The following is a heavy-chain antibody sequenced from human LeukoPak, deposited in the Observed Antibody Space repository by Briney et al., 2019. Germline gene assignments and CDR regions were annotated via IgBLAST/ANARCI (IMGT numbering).Heavy chain of an antibody. J-gene: IGHJ4*02. CDR1: GVSVSSSSYY. CDR2: IYYSGST. CDR3: ARVTTIFGVVTDY. V-gene: IGHV4-39*07. D-gene: IGHD3-3*01. Sequence: SETLSLTCTVSGVSVSSSSYYWGWIRQPPGKGLERIGSIYYSGSTYYNPSLKSRVTISVDTSKNQFSLKLSSVTAADTAVYYCARVTTIFGVVTDYWGQGTLVTVSS.